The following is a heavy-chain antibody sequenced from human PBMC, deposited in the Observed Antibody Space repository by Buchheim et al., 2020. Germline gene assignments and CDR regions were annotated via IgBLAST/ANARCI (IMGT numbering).Heavy chain of an antibody. CDR2: INSDGSTT. V-gene: IGHV3-74*01. CDR3: APDSSGDFPNYFDP. D-gene: IGHD3-22*01. J-gene: IGHJ5*02. CDR1: GFTFSSSW. Sequence: EVQLVESGGGLVQPGGSLRLSCAASGFTFSSSWMHWVRQAPGKGLVWVSHINSDGSTTSYADSVKGRFIISRDNAKNTVYLQMNRLGVEDTAVYYCAPDSSGDFPNYFDPWGQGT.